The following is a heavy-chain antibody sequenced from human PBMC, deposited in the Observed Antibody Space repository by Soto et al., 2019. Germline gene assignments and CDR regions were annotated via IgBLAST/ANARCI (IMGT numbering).Heavy chain of an antibody. Sequence: SVKVSCKASGGAFFRDGLSWVRQAPGQGLEWMGGIIPLFATPKYAQKFQGRVTVTVDEDTNTAYMEMRRLRSEDSAVYFCARALGLSYFDSWGQGTLVTVSS. J-gene: IGHJ4*02. D-gene: IGHD2-15*01. V-gene: IGHV1-69*13. CDR3: ARALGLSYFDS. CDR1: GGAFFRDG. CDR2: IIPLFATP.